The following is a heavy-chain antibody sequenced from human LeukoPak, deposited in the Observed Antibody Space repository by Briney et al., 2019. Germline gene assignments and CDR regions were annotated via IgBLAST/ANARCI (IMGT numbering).Heavy chain of an antibody. CDR3: ARDAGYSNPNDWFDP. CDR1: GGSISSGDYY. Sequence: SETLSLTCTVSGGSISSGDYYWSWIRQPPGKGLEWIGYIYYSGSTYYNPSLKSRVIISVDTSKNQFSLKLSSVTAADTAVYYCARDAGYSNPNDWFDPWGQGTLVTVSS. V-gene: IGHV4-30-4*08. J-gene: IGHJ5*02. CDR2: IYYSGST. D-gene: IGHD4-11*01.